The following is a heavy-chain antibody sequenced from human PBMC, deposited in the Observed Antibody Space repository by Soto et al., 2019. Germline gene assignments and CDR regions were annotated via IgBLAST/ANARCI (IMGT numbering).Heavy chain of an antibody. J-gene: IGHJ4*02. CDR1: GGSISSHY. D-gene: IGHD3-22*01. Sequence: PSETLSLTCAVSGGSISSHYWNWVRQTPGKGLEWIGCIYFTGSTIYNPSLESRVTMSVDTSKNQFSLRLSSVTAADTAVYYRASFPVNPGRDSSAIFDSWGQGTLVTVSS. V-gene: IGHV4-59*08. CDR3: ASFPVNPGRDSSAIFDS. CDR2: IYFTGST.